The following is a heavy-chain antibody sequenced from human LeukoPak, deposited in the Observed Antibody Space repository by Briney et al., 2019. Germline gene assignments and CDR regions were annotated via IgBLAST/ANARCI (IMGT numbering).Heavy chain of an antibody. V-gene: IGHV1-2*04. D-gene: IGHD1-26*01. CDR1: GYTFTGYY. CDR2: INPNSGGT. CDR3: ARARFSGSYLLDF. Sequence: ASVKVSCKASGYTFTGYYMHWVRQAPGQGLEWMGWINPNSGGTNYAQKFQGWVTMTRDTSISAAYMELTKLRSDDTAIYYCARARFSGSYLLDFWGQGTLVTVSS. J-gene: IGHJ4*02.